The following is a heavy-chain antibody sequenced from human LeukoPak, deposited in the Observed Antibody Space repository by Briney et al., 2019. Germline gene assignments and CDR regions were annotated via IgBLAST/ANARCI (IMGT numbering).Heavy chain of an antibody. CDR1: GGSISSTNW. Sequence: SETLSLTCGVSGGSISSTNWWSWVRPPPRQGLEWIGEISLSGVTNYNPSLKSRVTMSLDRSKKHLSLTLTSVTAADTAVYYCSRESGAFSPFGYWGQGTLVTVSS. CDR2: ISLSGVT. CDR3: SRESGAFSPFGY. V-gene: IGHV4-4*02. J-gene: IGHJ4*02. D-gene: IGHD1-26*01.